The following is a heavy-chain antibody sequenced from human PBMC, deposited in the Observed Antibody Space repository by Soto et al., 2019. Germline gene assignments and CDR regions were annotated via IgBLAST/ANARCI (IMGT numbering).Heavy chain of an antibody. J-gene: IGHJ6*01. Sequence: QVQLVQSGAEVKKPGSSVNVSCQASGDTFTMYSITWVRQAPGQGLEWMGATIPLFGTANYAQKFQARVTITADKYTSTVSMDLSRLRSEDTAVYYCDQIRVFGVLGGSNNNDGMDVWGLGTKVTVSS. CDR1: GDTFTMYS. V-gene: IGHV1-69*06. CDR3: DQIRVFGVLGGSNNNDGMDV. CDR2: TIPLFGTA. D-gene: IGHD3-3*01.